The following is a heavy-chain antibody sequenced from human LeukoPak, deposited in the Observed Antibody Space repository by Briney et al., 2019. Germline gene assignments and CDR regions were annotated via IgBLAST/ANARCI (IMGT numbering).Heavy chain of an antibody. CDR3: ARAYGSGTNYYYYYYMDV. CDR2: IYHSGST. D-gene: IGHD3-10*01. J-gene: IGHJ6*03. V-gene: IGHV4-30-2*01. Sequence: SEALSLTCTVSGGSISSGGYYWSWIRQPPGKGLEWIGYIYHSGSTYYNPSLKSRVTISVDRSKNQFSLKLSSVTAADTAVYYCARAYGSGTNYYYYYYMDVWGKGTTVTVSS. CDR1: GGSISSGGYY.